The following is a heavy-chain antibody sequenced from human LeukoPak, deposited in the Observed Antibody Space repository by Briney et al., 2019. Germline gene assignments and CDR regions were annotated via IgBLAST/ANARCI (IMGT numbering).Heavy chain of an antibody. V-gene: IGHV4-59*01. CDR2: IYYSGST. J-gene: IGHJ4*02. D-gene: IGHD5-18*01. CDR3: ARGRYSYATGDY. CDR1: GGSISGYY. Sequence: PSQTLSLTCTVSGGSISGYYWNWIRQPPGKRLEWIGYIYYSGSTNYNPSLNSRVTISVDTSKNQFSLKLTSVTAADTAVYYCARGRYSYATGDYWGQGTLVTVSS.